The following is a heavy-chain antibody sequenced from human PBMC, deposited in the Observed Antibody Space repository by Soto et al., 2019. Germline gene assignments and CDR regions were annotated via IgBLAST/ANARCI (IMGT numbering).Heavy chain of an antibody. CDR2: ISNDGSDK. D-gene: IGHD6-13*01. V-gene: IGHV3-30*18. Sequence: QVQLVESGGGVVQPGRSLRLSCVGSGFNFDNYAFHWVRQAPGTGLEWVAVISNDGSDKYYADSVKGRFTISRDNSKDTLHLQMDRLKTEDPAVYYCAKVRIAPAKPFSCDSWGQGSLVTVSS. CDR3: AKVRIAPAKPFSCDS. CDR1: GFNFDNYA. J-gene: IGHJ4*02.